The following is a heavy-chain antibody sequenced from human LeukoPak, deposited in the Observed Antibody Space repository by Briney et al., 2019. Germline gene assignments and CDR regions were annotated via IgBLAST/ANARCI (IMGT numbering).Heavy chain of an antibody. V-gene: IGHV1-46*01. D-gene: IGHD6-19*01. CDR2: INPSGGST. CDR3: ARGGRERYSSGWTDAFDI. J-gene: IGHJ3*02. Sequence: GESLKISCKGSGYTFTSYYMHWVRQAPGQGLEWMGIINPSGGSTSYAQKFQGRVTMTRDTSTSTVYMELSSLSPEDTAVYYCARGGRERYSSGWTDAFDIWGQGTMVTVSS. CDR1: GYTFTSYY.